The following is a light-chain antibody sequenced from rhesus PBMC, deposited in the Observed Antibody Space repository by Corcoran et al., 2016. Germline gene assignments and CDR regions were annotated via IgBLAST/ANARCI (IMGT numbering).Light chain of an antibody. CDR1: QDISGW. CDR2: KGS. Sequence: DIQMTQSPSSLSASVGDRVTITCRASQDISGWLAWYQQKPGKAPKLLIYKGSSLQSGVPSRFSGSGAWTDVTLTISSLQPEDFATYYCQQYNSAPYSFGQGTKVEIK. CDR3: QQYNSAPYS. J-gene: IGKJ2*01. V-gene: IGKV1-21*01.